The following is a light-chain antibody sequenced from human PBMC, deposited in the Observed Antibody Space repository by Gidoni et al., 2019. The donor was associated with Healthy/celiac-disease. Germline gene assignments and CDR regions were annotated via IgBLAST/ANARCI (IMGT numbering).Light chain of an antibody. V-gene: IGKV1-5*03. CDR2: KAS. CDR3: QQYSSYSLT. CDR1: QSISSW. Sequence: DIQMTQSPSTLSASVGDRVTITCRASQSISSWLAWYQQQPGKAPNLLIYKASSLEGGVPSRFSGSGSGTEFTLTISSLQPDDFATYYCQQYSSYSLTFGGGTKVEIK. J-gene: IGKJ4*01.